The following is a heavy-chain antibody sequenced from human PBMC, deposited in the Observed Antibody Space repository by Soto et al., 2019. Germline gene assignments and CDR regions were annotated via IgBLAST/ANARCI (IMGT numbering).Heavy chain of an antibody. J-gene: IGHJ2*01. V-gene: IGHV4-59*01. CDR2: ILYSGST. D-gene: IGHD3-16*01. CDR3: ARFGPPTSPQWYFDL. Sequence: QVQLQESGPGLVKPSETLSLTCTVSGGSMNDYYWNWIRQSPGKGLEWIGYILYSGSTNYNPSLKSRVTMSVDTSKLHFSLKMSSVTVADTAIYYGARFGPPTSPQWYFDLWGRGTLVTVSS. CDR1: GGSMNDYY.